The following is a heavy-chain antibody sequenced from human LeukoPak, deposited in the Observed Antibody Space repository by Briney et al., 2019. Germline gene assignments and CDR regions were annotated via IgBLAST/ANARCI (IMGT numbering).Heavy chain of an antibody. CDR3: ARVRGVATTKRTFFDT. CDR2: TYYRSKWYN. J-gene: IGHJ5*02. Sequence: SQTLSLTCAISGDSVSSDNAAWNWIRQSPSRGLEWLGRTYYRSKWYNYYARSVKSRITINADTSKNRFSLQLNSVTPEDTAVYYCARVRGVATTKRTFFDTWGQGTRVTVSS. CDR1: GDSVSSDNAA. D-gene: IGHD6-13*01. V-gene: IGHV6-1*01.